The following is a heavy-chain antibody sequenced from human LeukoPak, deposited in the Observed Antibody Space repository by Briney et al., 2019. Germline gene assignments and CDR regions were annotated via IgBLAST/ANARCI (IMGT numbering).Heavy chain of an antibody. CDR2: IYHSGST. D-gene: IGHD3-16*02. Sequence: SETLSLTCAVSGVSISSSNWWSWVRQPPGKGLEWIGEIYHSGSTNYNPSLKSRVTISVGKSKNQFSLKLSSVTAADTAVYYCARAAGYDYVWGSYRRPDYYYGMDVWGQGTTVTVSS. J-gene: IGHJ6*02. V-gene: IGHV4-4*02. CDR1: GVSISSSNW. CDR3: ARAAGYDYVWGSYRRPDYYYGMDV.